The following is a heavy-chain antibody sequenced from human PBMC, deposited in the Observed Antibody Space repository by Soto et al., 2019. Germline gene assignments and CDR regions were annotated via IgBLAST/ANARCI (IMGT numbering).Heavy chain of an antibody. V-gene: IGHV4-39*01. CDR1: GRSISSSSHY. D-gene: IGHD3-10*01. Sequence: PSETLSLTCTVSGRSISSSSHYWGLFRQPPGKGLEWIGSIYYSGRTYYNASLKSRVTISVDTSKNQFSLKLSSVTAADTAVYYCARIVTWFGEVPWFDPWGQGTLVTVSS. J-gene: IGHJ5*02. CDR2: IYYSGRT. CDR3: ARIVTWFGEVPWFDP.